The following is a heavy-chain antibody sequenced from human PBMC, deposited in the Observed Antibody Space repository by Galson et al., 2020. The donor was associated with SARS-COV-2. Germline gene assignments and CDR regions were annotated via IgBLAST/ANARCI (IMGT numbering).Heavy chain of an antibody. CDR1: GYTFISYG. Sequence: ASVKVSCKTSGYTFISYGISWVRQAPGQGLEWMGWISAHKGNTNYAQKVQGRVTMTTDTATSTAYMELRSLRSDDTAVYYCARDGSRQGFGEYFHDYGMDVWGQGTTVTVSS. CDR3: ARDGSRQGFGEYFHDYGMDV. J-gene: IGHJ6*02. V-gene: IGHV1-18*01. CDR2: ISAHKGNT. D-gene: IGHD3-10*01.